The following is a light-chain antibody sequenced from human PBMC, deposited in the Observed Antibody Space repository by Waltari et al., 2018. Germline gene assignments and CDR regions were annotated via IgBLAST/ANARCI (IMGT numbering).Light chain of an antibody. V-gene: IGKV1-33*01. CDR3: QQYDNLPIT. Sequence: DTQMTQSPSSLSASVGDRVTLTCQASQDISNYLNWYQQKPGQAPKLLIYDASNLETGVPSRFSGSGSGTDFTFTISSLQPEDIATYYCQQYDNLPITFGQGTRLEIK. CDR2: DAS. CDR1: QDISNY. J-gene: IGKJ5*01.